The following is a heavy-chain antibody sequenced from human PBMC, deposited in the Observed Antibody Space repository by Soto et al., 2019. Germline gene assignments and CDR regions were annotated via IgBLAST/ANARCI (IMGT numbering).Heavy chain of an antibody. J-gene: IGHJ6*03. CDR2: ISGSGGST. CDR3: GGTNSRGVKRSYYYYMDV. V-gene: IGHV3-23*01. CDR1: GFTFSSYA. D-gene: IGHD1-1*01. Sequence: EVQLLESGGGLVQPGGSLRLSCAASGFTFSSYAMSWVRQAPGKGLEWVSAISGSGGSTYYADSVKGRFTISRDNSKNTLYLQMNSLRAEDTAVYYCGGTNSRGVKRSYYYYMDVWGKGTTVTVSS.